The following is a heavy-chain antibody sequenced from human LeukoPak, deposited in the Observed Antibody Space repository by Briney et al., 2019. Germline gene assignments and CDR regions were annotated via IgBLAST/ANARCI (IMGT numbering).Heavy chain of an antibody. V-gene: IGHV1-2*02. CDR1: GYSFTGYF. J-gene: IGHJ4*02. CDR2: IDPNSGDT. Sequence: ASVRVSCKASGYSFTGYFIHWVRQAPGQGLEWMGCIDPNSGDTKYAQKFQGRVSMPRDTSTRTAYMELSRLRSDDTAVYFCARSGSTGYSLDYWGQGALVTVSS. D-gene: IGHD3-22*01. CDR3: ARSGSTGYSLDY.